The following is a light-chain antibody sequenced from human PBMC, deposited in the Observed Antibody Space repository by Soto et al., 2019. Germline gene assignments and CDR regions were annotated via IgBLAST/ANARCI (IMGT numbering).Light chain of an antibody. CDR1: SSDVGGYNY. Sequence: QSALTQPASVSGSPGQSITISCTGTSSDVGGYNYVSWYQLHSGKAPKLMIYDVSNRPSGVSNRFSGSKSGNTASLTISGLQAEDEADYYCSSYTSSSTLYVFGTGTKVTVL. J-gene: IGLJ1*01. CDR3: SSYTSSSTLYV. CDR2: DVS. V-gene: IGLV2-14*01.